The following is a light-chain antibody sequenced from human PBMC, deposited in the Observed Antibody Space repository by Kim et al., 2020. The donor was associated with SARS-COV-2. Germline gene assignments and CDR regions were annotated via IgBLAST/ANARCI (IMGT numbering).Light chain of an antibody. V-gene: IGKV1-39*01. CDR2: AAS. CDR1: QRISNY. Sequence: DIQMTQSPSSLSASVGDRVTITCRASQRISNYLNWYQQKPGKAPKLLIFAASSLQSGVPSRFSGSGSGTDFTLTVSSLQPEDFATYYCQQRYSTPRTFGKGTKVSIK. CDR3: QQRYSTPRT. J-gene: IGKJ1*01.